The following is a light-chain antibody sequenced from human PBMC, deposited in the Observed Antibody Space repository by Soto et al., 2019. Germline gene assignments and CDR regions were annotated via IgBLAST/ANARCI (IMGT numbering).Light chain of an antibody. CDR2: RAS. V-gene: IGKV3-15*01. CDR1: QSVGSN. CDR3: QQTYSTPYT. Sequence: ILMTQSPATLSVSPGDTAILSCRASQSVGSNLAWYQQKPGQSPRRLIYRASIRAPGVPARFSGSGSGTEVTLTISSLQPEDLGTYYCQQTYSTPYTFGQGTTVVIK. J-gene: IGKJ2*01.